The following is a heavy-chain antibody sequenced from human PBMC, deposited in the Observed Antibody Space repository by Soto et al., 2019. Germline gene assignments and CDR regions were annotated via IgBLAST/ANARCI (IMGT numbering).Heavy chain of an antibody. V-gene: IGHV3-30*18. J-gene: IGHJ6*02. D-gene: IGHD1-1*01. CDR3: AKEFGWELQLSHPYYNSGMDV. Sequence: QVQLVESGGGVVQPGRSLRLSCAASGFTFRSYGMHWVRQAPGKGLEWVALMSFDGSNKYYADSVRGRFTISSDNSKSTLYLQMDILRPEDMAVYYCAKEFGWELQLSHPYYNSGMDVWGQGTTVTVSS. CDR2: MSFDGSNK. CDR1: GFTFRSYG.